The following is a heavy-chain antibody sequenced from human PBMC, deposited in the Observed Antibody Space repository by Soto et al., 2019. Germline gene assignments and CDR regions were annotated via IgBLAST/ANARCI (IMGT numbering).Heavy chain of an antibody. J-gene: IGHJ5*02. CDR2: INKDGNST. Sequence: LRLSCAASGFSFKNYIMHWLRQVPGQGLVWVARINKDGNSTTYAEFAKGRFSISRDNAKETLYLQMSSLRAEDTAIYYCARDEGFHPWGQGTLVTVSS. CDR1: GFSFKNYI. CDR3: ARDEGFHP. V-gene: IGHV3-74*01.